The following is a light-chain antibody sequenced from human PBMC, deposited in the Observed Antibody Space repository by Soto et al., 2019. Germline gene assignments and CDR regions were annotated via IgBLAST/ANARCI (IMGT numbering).Light chain of an antibody. Sequence: DIVLTQSPGTLSLSPGERATLSCSASETVNSNYLAWYQQKRGQAPRLLIYGASRRATGIPDRFSGSGSGTDFTLTITRLEPEDFAVYYCQQYSSSRTFGQGTKVDIK. CDR2: GAS. CDR1: ETVNSNY. V-gene: IGKV3-20*01. J-gene: IGKJ1*01. CDR3: QQYSSSRT.